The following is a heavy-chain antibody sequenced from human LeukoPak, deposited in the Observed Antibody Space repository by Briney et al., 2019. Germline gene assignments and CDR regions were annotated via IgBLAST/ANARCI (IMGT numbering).Heavy chain of an antibody. CDR3: AKVDSGIY. J-gene: IGHJ4*02. CDR2: IRWNSGHM. V-gene: IGHV3-9*01. D-gene: IGHD1-26*01. Sequence: GGSLRLSCAASGFSFDDYNMLWVRQAPGKGLEWVSGIRWNSGHMDYADYVKGRFTISRDNDKNCLHLQMNSLRAEDTAFYYCAKVDSGIYWGQGTLVTVSS. CDR1: GFSFDDYN.